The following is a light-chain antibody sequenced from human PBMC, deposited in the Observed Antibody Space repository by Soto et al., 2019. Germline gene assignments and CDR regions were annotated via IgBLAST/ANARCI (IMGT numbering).Light chain of an antibody. J-gene: IGKJ1*01. CDR3: QQTYNAPRT. V-gene: IGKV1-39*01. CDR2: AAT. Sequence: DIQMTQYPSSLSAGLGDRVTITCRPRQSISTYLNWYQHKPGKAPKLLSYAATSLQSGVPSRFSGSGSGTEFTLTISSLQPEDIATYYCQQTYNAPRTFGQGTKVEIK. CDR1: QSISTY.